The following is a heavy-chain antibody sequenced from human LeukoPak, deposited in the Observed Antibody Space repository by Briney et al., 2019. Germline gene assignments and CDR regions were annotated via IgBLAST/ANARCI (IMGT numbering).Heavy chain of an antibody. J-gene: IGHJ4*02. Sequence: SETLSLTCTVSGDSISSYYWSWVRQPPGKGLEWIGYIYYTGSINYNTSLKRRVTISVEKSKNKLSLNLRTVTSADTAVYYCTRVHYSGSGLSSYFDYWGQGTLVTVSS. V-gene: IGHV4-59*01. CDR1: GDSISSYY. CDR3: TRVHYSGSGLSSYFDY. CDR2: IYYTGSI. D-gene: IGHD3-10*01.